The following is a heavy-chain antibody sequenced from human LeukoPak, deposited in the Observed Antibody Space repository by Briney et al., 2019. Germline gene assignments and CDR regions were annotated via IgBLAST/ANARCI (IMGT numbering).Heavy chain of an antibody. CDR3: AKASTDSNYAGPWFDP. J-gene: IGHJ5*02. V-gene: IGHV4-31*03. CDR2: IYYSGST. CDR1: VGSLSSGGYY. D-gene: IGHD4-11*01. Sequence: SETLSLTCPVSVGSLSSGGYYWSWIRQHPGKGLEWIGYIYYSGSTHYNPPLKSRVTISLEQSKHQISLKLRSVTATDTAVSECAKASTDSNYAGPWFDPWGQGTLVTVSS.